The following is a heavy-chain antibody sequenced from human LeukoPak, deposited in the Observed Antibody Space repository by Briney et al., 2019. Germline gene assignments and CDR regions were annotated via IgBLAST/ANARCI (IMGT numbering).Heavy chain of an antibody. CDR2: INSDGSST. CDR3: ARVRLGGAAGMDV. CDR1: GFTFSSYW. D-gene: IGHD6-13*01. J-gene: IGHJ6*03. V-gene: IGHV3-74*01. Sequence: GGSLRLSCAASGFTFSSYWMHWVRQAPGKGLVWVSRINSDGSSTSYADSVKGRFTISRDNAKNSLYLQMNSLRAEDTALYYCARVRLGGAAGMDVWGKGTTVTVSS.